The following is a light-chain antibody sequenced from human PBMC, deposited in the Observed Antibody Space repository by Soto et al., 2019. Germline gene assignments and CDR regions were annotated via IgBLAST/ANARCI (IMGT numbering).Light chain of an antibody. V-gene: IGKV1-39*01. Sequence: SLSASVGDRVTITCRASQSISSYLNWYQQKPGKAPKLLIYAASSLQSGVPSRFSGSGSGTDFTLTISSLQPEDFATYYCQQSYTTPRTFXQGTKVDIK. J-gene: IGKJ1*01. CDR2: AAS. CDR1: QSISSY. CDR3: QQSYTTPRT.